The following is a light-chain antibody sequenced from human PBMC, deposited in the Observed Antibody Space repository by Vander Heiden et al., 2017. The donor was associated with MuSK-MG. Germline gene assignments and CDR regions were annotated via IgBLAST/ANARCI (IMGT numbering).Light chain of an antibody. Sequence: ILMTPSPHSLAVSLCETATTTCKASQSVLYSANNKNYLAWYQQKPGQPPKLLIHGASSRASGVPDRFSGSGSETDFTLTISSLQAEDVAVYYCQQYYRIPRTFGQGTKVEIK. J-gene: IGKJ1*01. CDR3: QQYYRIPRT. CDR2: GAS. CDR1: QSVLYSANNKNY. V-gene: IGKV4-1*01.